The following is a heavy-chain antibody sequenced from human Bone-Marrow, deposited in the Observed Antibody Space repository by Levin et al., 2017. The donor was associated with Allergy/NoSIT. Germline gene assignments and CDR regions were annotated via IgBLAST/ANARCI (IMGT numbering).Heavy chain of an antibody. CDR3: AKDGQPKRNTNFDY. D-gene: IGHD1-1*01. CDR2: ISYDGSNK. V-gene: IGHV3-30*18. J-gene: IGHJ4*02. Sequence: PGGSLRLSCAASGFTFSSYGMHWVRQAPGKGLEWVAVISYDGSNKYYADSVKGRFTISRDNSKNTLYLQMNSLRAEDTAVYYCAKDGQPKRNTNFDYWGQGTLVTVSS. CDR1: GFTFSSYG.